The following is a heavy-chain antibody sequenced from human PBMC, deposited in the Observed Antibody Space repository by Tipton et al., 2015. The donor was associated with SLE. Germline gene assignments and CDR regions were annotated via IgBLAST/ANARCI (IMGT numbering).Heavy chain of an antibody. Sequence: SLRLSCAASGFTFSSYSMNWVRQAPGKGLEWVSSISSSSSYIYYADSVKGRFTISRDNAKNSLYLQMNSLRAEDTAVYYCARGGLMVYATHYFDYWGQGTLVTISS. J-gene: IGHJ4*02. V-gene: IGHV3-21*01. CDR1: GFTFSSYS. CDR3: ARGGLMVYATHYFDY. CDR2: ISSSSSYI. D-gene: IGHD2-8*01.